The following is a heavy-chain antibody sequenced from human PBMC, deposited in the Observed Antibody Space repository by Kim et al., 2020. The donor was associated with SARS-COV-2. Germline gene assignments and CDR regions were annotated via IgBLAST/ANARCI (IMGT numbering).Heavy chain of an antibody. Sequence: GESLKISCKGSGYSFTSYWIGWVRQMPGKGLEWMGIIYPGDSDTRYSPSFQGQVTISADKSISTAYLQWSSLKASDTAMYYCARLREYCSGGSCYPAWFDLWGQGTLVTVSS. CDR2: IYPGDSDT. V-gene: IGHV5-51*01. CDR3: ARLREYCSGGSCYPAWFDL. D-gene: IGHD2-15*01. CDR1: GYSFTSYW. J-gene: IGHJ5*02.